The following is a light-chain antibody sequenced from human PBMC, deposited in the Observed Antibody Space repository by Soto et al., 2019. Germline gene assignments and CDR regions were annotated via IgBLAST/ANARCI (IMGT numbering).Light chain of an antibody. CDR1: SSDVGGYNY. CDR2: EVS. J-gene: IGLJ3*02. CDR3: SSYTSSSTRV. V-gene: IGLV2-14*01. Sequence: SALTQPASVSGSPGQSITISCTGTSSDVGGYNYVSWYQQHPGKAPNLMIFEVSNRPSGVSHRFSGSKSGNTASLTISGLQAEDEADYYCSSYTSSSTRVFGGGTKLTVL.